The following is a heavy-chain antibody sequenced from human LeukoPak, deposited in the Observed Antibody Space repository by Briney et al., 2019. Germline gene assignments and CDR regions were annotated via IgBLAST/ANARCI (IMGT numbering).Heavy chain of an antibody. Sequence: GGSLRLSCAASGFTFSSYAMSWVRQAPGKGLEWVSAISGSGGSTYYADSLKGRFTVSRDNSKNTVFLQMNSLRAEDTAVYYCAKTVVVTGNPRAFDIWGQGTMVTVSS. CDR3: AKTVVVTGNPRAFDI. D-gene: IGHD2-21*02. V-gene: IGHV3-23*01. J-gene: IGHJ3*02. CDR2: ISGSGGST. CDR1: GFTFSSYA.